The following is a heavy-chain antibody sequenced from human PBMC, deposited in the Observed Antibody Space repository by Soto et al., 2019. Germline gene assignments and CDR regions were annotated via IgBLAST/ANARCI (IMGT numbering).Heavy chain of an antibody. CDR1: GGSVSSGSYY. CDR3: ARMTMGYGYGYRAFDI. Sequence: QVQLQESGPGLVKPSETLSLTCTVSGGSVSSGSYYWSWIRQPPGKGLEWIGYIYYSGSTNYNPSVKRRGTISVDTSKNQSSLKLNAVTVAATAVYYCARMTMGYGYGYRAFDIWGQGTMVTVSS. CDR2: IYYSGST. J-gene: IGHJ3*02. D-gene: IGHD5-18*01. V-gene: IGHV4-61*01.